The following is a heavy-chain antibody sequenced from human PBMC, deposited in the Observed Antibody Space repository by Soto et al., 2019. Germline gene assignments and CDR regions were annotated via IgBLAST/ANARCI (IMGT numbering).Heavy chain of an antibody. Sequence: EVQLLESGGGLVQPGGSLRLSCAASGFTFSSYAMSWVRQAPGKGLEWVSAFSGCGGSTYYEDSVKGRFTISRDNSKNTLYLQMNSLRAEDTAVYYCAKNWLTVYYYYGMDVWGQGTTVTVSS. CDR2: FSGCGGST. CDR1: GFTFSSYA. CDR3: AKNWLTVYYYYGMDV. D-gene: IGHD3-22*01. J-gene: IGHJ6*02. V-gene: IGHV3-23*01.